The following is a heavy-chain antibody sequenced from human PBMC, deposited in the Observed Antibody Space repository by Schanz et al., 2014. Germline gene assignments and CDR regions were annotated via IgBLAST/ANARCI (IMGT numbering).Heavy chain of an antibody. CDR3: TRGGYSYALSAFDI. V-gene: IGHV1-2*04. J-gene: IGHJ3*02. CDR1: GYTTFTDYY. CDR2: INPNSGDT. D-gene: IGHD5-18*01. Sequence: QVQLVQSGAEVKKPGASVKVSCKASGYTTFTDYYIHWVRQAPGQGLEWMGWINPNSGDTNYAQKFQGWVTMTRDTPTGTAYMELRSLRSDDTALYYCTRGGYSYALSAFDIWGQGTMVTVSS.